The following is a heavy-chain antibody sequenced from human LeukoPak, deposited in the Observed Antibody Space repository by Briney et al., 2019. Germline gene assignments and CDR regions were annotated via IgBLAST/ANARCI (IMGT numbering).Heavy chain of an antibody. CDR3: AREGGGGGPSAFLAH. J-gene: IGHJ4*02. CDR2: ISYDGNNK. V-gene: IGHV3-30*14. Sequence: PGGSLRLSCAASGFPFSSYAMHWVRQAPGKGLEWVALISYDGNNKYYADSVKGRFTISRDDSKNTLYLQMSGLRAEDTAVYYCAREGGGGGPSAFLAHWGQGPRV. CDR1: GFPFSSYA. D-gene: IGHD3-10*01.